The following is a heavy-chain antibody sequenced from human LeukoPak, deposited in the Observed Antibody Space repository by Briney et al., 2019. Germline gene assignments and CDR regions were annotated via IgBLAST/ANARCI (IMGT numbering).Heavy chain of an antibody. J-gene: IGHJ3*02. CDR2: ISAYNGNT. Sequence: ASVKVSCKASGYTFTGYYMHWVRQAPGQGLEWMGWISAYNGNTNYAQKLQGRVTMTTDTSTSTAYMELRSLRSEDTAVYYCATYTPSPGVVVTPRTQMGAFDIWGQGTMVTVSS. CDR3: ATYTPSPGVVVTPRTQMGAFDI. V-gene: IGHV1-18*04. D-gene: IGHD2-21*02. CDR1: GYTFTGYY.